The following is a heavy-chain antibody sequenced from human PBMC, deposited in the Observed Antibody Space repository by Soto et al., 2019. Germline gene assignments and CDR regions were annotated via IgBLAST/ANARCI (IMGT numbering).Heavy chain of an antibody. J-gene: IGHJ6*02. CDR3: ARGRGMDV. CDR1: GFIFSNYE. Sequence: GGSLRLSCTASGFIFSNYEMNWVRQAPGKGLEWVASISSSSSYIYYADSVKGRFTISRDNAKNSLYLQMNSLRAEDTAVYYCARGRGMDVWGQGTTVTVSS. V-gene: IGHV3-21*01. CDR2: ISSSSSYI.